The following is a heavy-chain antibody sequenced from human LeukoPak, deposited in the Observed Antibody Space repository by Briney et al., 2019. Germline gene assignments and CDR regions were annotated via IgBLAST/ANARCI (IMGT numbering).Heavy chain of an antibody. V-gene: IGHV1-2*02. CDR3: ARLQGCTSTTCRGEDY. D-gene: IGHD2-2*01. CDR1: GYTFTDYY. CDR2: INPKSGGT. Sequence: VASVTVSCTASGYTFTDYYMHWARQARGQGLEWMGWINPKSGGTNYPQKFQGRVTMTRDTSISTPYMELSRLISDDSAVYYCARLQGCTSTTCRGEDYWGQGTLVTVSS. J-gene: IGHJ4*02.